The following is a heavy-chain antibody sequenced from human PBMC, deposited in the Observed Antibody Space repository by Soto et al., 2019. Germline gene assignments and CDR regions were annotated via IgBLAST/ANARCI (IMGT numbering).Heavy chain of an antibody. J-gene: IGHJ4*02. Sequence: QLQLQESGPGLVKPSETLSLTCTVSGGSISSSSYYWGWIRQPPGKGLEWIGTIYYSGSSYYNPSRKSRVTISVDTSKNQFSVKLSSVTAADTAVYYCARRGLHLGELSSPFFDSWGQGTLVTVSS. CDR3: ARRGLHLGELSSPFFDS. V-gene: IGHV4-39*01. D-gene: IGHD3-16*02. CDR1: GGSISSSSYY. CDR2: IYYSGSS.